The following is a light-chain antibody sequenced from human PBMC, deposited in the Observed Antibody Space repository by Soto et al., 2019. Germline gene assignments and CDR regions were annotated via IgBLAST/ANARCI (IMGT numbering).Light chain of an antibody. CDR1: TGAVTSGHY. CDR2: DTS. Sequence: QAVVPQEPSLTVSPGGTGTLTCGSSTGAVTSGHYPYWFQQKPGQAPRTLIYDTSNKHSWSPARFSGSLLGGKAALTLSGAQREDEAEYYCLLSYSGAQGVFGGGTQLTVL. J-gene: IGLJ7*01. CDR3: LLSYSGAQGV. V-gene: IGLV7-46*01.